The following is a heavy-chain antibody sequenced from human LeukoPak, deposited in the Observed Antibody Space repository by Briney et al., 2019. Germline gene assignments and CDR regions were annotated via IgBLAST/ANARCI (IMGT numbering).Heavy chain of an antibody. CDR3: ARDSMGQYQLLYSSS. Sequence: SVKVSCKASGGTFSSYTISWVRQAPGQGLEWMGRIIPILGIANYAQKFQGRVTITAYKSTSTAYMELSSLRSEDTAVYYCARDSMGQYQLLYSSSWGQGTLVTVSS. J-gene: IGHJ5*02. D-gene: IGHD2-2*02. CDR2: IIPILGIA. V-gene: IGHV1-69*04. CDR1: GGTFSSYT.